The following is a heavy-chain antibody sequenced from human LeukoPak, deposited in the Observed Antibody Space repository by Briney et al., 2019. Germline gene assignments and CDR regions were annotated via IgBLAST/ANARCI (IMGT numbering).Heavy chain of an antibody. D-gene: IGHD6-6*01. V-gene: IGHV3-66*01. CDR2: IYSGGST. Sequence: PGGSLRLSCAASEFSVGSNYMTWVRQAPGKGLEWVSLIYSGGSTYYADSVKGRFTISRDNAKNTLYLQMNSLKAEDTAVYYCASLFLCYGCSRSSDAINIWGQGTMVTVSS. J-gene: IGHJ3*02. CDR1: EFSVGSNY. CDR3: ASLFLCYGCSRSSDAINI.